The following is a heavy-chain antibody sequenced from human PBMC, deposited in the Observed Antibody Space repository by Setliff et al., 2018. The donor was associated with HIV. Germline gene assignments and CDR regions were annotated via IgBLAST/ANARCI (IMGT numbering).Heavy chain of an antibody. J-gene: IGHJ4*02. CDR2: LYYNVRT. V-gene: IGHV4-30-4*08. CDR1: GASISSGDYY. Sequence: SETLSLTCTVSGASISSGDYYWSWIRQPPGKGLEWIGYLYYNVRTFYNPSLRSRVTISVDTSKNQFSLELSSVTAADTAVYYCVGSTITYYYDSSGHLAYYFDYWGQGTLVTVSS. CDR3: VGSTITYYYDSSGHLAYYFDY. D-gene: IGHD3-22*01.